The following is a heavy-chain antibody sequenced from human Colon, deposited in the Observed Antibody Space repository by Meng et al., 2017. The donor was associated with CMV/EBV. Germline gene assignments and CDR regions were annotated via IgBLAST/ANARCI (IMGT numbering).Heavy chain of an antibody. J-gene: IGHJ3*02. Sequence: SETLSPTCTVDGGSISSSSYYWGWIRQPPGKGLEWIGSIYYSGSTYYNPSLKSRVTISVDTSKNQFSLKLSSVTAADTAVYYCARDDKYYDFWSGYYTGAGAFDIWGQGTMVTVSS. D-gene: IGHD3-3*01. CDR1: GGSISSSSYY. V-gene: IGHV4-39*07. CDR3: ARDDKYYDFWSGYYTGAGAFDI. CDR2: IYYSGST.